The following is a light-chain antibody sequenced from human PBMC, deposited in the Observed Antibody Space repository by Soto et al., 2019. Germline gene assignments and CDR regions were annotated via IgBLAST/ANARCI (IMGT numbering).Light chain of an antibody. J-gene: IGKJ1*01. V-gene: IGKV3-11*01. Sequence: EIVLTQSPATLSLSPGERATLSCRASQSISFYLAWFQQKRGQAPRLLIYDASNRAPGVPARFSGSGPGTDFTLTISSLEPLDFAGYYREQHSYWTPLGPGTKADSK. CDR1: QSISFY. CDR2: DAS. CDR3: EQHSYWTP.